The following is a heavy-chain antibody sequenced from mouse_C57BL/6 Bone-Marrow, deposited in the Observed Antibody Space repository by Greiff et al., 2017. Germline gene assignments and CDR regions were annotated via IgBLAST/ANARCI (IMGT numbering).Heavy chain of an antibody. CDR1: GFYIKNTY. D-gene: IGHD2-4*01. Sequence: VQLKQSVAELVRPGASVKLSCTASGFYIKNTYMHWVKQRPEQGLEWIGRIATANGTTKYAPKFQGQATIPADTSSNTAYLQLSSLTSEDTASYYCALDYPWFAYWGQGTLVTVSA. CDR3: ALDYPWFAY. CDR2: IATANGTT. J-gene: IGHJ3*01. V-gene: IGHV14-3*01.